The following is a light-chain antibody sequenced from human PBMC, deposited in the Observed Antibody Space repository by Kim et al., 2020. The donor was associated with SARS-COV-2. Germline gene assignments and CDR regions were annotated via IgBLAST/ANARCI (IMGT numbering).Light chain of an antibody. CDR3: CSYVGNDIYV. Sequence: GQSSTISCTGSNNDVGGYSLVSWYRQYPGKAPQLMIYEVTKRPSGVSNRFSGSKSGNTASLTISGLQAEDEADYYCCSYVGNDIYVYGTGTKVTVL. V-gene: IGLV2-23*02. J-gene: IGLJ1*01. CDR2: EVT. CDR1: NNDVGGYSL.